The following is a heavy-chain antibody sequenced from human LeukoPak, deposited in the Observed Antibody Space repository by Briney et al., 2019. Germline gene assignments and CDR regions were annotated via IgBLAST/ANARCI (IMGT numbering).Heavy chain of an antibody. Sequence: GGSLRLPCVASGFTISDYWMSWVRQTPGKGLEWVANIKQDGSEKHYVGSVKGRLNISRDNVKNALYLQMNSLRVEDTGVYYCVRGAYYAAYWGQGTLVTVSS. CDR2: IKQDGSEK. D-gene: IGHD2/OR15-2a*01. V-gene: IGHV3-7*01. J-gene: IGHJ4*02. CDR1: GFTISDYW. CDR3: VRGAYYAAY.